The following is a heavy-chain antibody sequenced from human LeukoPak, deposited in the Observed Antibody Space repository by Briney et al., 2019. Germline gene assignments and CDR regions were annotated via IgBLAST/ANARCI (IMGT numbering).Heavy chain of an antibody. Sequence: GGSLRLSCAASGVTFSNAWMSWVRQAPGKGLEWVGRIKSNGDGGTTDYAAPVKGRFTISSDDSKNTLYLQMNSLKTADPAVYYCTTERHAGFDYWGQGTLLTVPS. V-gene: IGHV3-15*01. CDR3: TTERHAGFDY. CDR1: GVTFSNAW. CDR2: IKSNGDGGTT. J-gene: IGHJ4*02. D-gene: IGHD1-1*01.